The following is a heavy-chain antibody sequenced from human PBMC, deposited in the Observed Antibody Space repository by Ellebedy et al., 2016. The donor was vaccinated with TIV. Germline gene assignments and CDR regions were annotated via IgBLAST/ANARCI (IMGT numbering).Heavy chain of an antibody. V-gene: IGHV3-30-3*01. CDR3: AKGWGIAATDRYYFDY. CDR1: GFTFSDHA. CDR2: ISYDGSNK. Sequence: GESLKISCAASGFTFSDHAMHWVRQAPGKGLEWVAFISYDGSNKYYADSVKGRFTVSRENSKNTLYLQMNSLRVEDTAVYFCAKGWGIAATDRYYFDYWGQGTLVTVSS. D-gene: IGHD6-13*01. J-gene: IGHJ4*02.